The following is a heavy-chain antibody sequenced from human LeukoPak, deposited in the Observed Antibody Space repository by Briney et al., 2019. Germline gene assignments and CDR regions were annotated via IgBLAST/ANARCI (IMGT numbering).Heavy chain of an antibody. CDR1: GGSISSYY. V-gene: IGHV4-59*01. J-gene: IGHJ5*02. CDR2: IYYSGST. CDR3: ARALNYYDSSGYYGDWFDP. D-gene: IGHD3-22*01. Sequence: SETLSLTCTVSGGSISSYYWSWIRQPPGKGLEWSGDIYYSGSTNYNPSLKRRVTISVDTSKNQFSLKLNSVTAADPAVYYCARALNYYDSSGYYGDWFDPWGQGTLVTVSS.